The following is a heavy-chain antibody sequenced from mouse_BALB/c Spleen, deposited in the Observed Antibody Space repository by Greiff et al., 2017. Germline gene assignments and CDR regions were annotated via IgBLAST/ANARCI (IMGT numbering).Heavy chain of an antibody. CDR1: GFTFSSYG. CDR3: ARGTYGNYFDY. D-gene: IGHD2-1*01. J-gene: IGHJ2*01. Sequence: EVKVVESGGGLVQPGGSLKLSCAASGFTFSSYGMSWVRQTPDKRLELVATINSNGGSTYYPDSVKGRFTISRDNAKNTLYLQMSSLKSEDTAMYYCARGTYGNYFDYWGQGTTLTVSS. V-gene: IGHV5-6-3*01. CDR2: INSNGGST.